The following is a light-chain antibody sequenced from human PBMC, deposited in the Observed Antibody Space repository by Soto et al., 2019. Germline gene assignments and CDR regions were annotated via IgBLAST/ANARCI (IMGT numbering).Light chain of an antibody. J-gene: IGKJ2*01. CDR2: GAS. Sequence: EIVLTQSPATLSLSPGERATLSCRASQSVSYHLAWYQQKPGQAPRLHIYGASNRATGIPARFSGSGSGTDFTLTISSLEPEDFAVYYCQQRTNWAYTFGQGTKLEIK. CDR3: QQRTNWAYT. V-gene: IGKV3-11*01. CDR1: QSVSYH.